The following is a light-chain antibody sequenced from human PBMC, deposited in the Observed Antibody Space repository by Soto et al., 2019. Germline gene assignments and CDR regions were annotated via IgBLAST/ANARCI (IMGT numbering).Light chain of an antibody. J-gene: IGKJ4*01. V-gene: IGKV3-15*01. CDR1: QSVSSD. Sequence: EIMMTQSPVTLSVSPGERATLSCRASQSVSSDLAWYQQRPGQAPSLLIYGASTRATGVPARFSGSGSRTEFTLTISSLQSEDFAVYYCQQYNDWPALTFGGGTKVEIK. CDR2: GAS. CDR3: QQYNDWPALT.